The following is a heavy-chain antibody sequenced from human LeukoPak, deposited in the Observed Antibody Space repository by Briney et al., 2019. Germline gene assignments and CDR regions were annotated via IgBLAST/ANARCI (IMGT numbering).Heavy chain of an antibody. Sequence: PGGSLRLSCAASGFTVSSNDMSWVRQAPGKGLECIPVIYSGGSTDYADSVKGRFTISRDNAKNSLYLQMNSLRAEDTAVYYCAELGITMIGGVWGKGTTVTISS. CDR3: AELGITMIGGV. CDR2: IYSGGST. J-gene: IGHJ6*04. V-gene: IGHV3-53*01. D-gene: IGHD3-10*02. CDR1: GFTVSSND.